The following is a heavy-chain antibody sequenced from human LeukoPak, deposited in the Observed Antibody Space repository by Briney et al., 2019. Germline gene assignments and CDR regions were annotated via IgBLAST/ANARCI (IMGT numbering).Heavy chain of an antibody. CDR2: IEQDGTDK. V-gene: IGHV3-7*01. D-gene: IGHD6-19*01. CDR1: GFTFSSYW. J-gene: IGHJ4*02. CDR3: ARTYPGIALAGTFDY. Sequence: GGSLRPSCSASGFTFSSYWMGWVRQAPGKGLQWVANIEQDGTDKYYVDSVKGRFTISRDNAKNSLYLQMDSLRADDTAVYFCARTYPGIALAGTFDYWGQGTLVTVSS.